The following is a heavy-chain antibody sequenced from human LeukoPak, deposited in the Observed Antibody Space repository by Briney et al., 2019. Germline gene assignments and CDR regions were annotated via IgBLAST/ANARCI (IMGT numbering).Heavy chain of an antibody. Sequence: GGSLRLSCAPSGFTFSTYAMHWVRQAPGKGLEWVAVISYAGSNKYYADSVKGRFTISRDNSKNTLYLQMNGLKPEDTAVYYCARNLAFVTTNGDMDVWGQGPTVTISS. J-gene: IGHJ6*02. V-gene: IGHV3-30*04. CDR2: ISYAGSNK. D-gene: IGHD4-17*01. CDR1: GFTFSTYA. CDR3: ARNLAFVTTNGDMDV.